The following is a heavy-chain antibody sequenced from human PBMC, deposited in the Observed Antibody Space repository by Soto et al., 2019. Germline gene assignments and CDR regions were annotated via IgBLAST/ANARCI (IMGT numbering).Heavy chain of an antibody. J-gene: IGHJ4*02. CDR3: ATTVTTVDY. V-gene: IGHV3-48*03. D-gene: IGHD4-17*01. CDR2: ISSSGSLI. Sequence: GGSLRLSCAASGFTFSGYGMNWVRQAPGKGLEWISYISSSGSLIYYADSLKGRFTISRDNAKNSLYLQMNSLRAEDTAVYYCATTVTTVDYWGQGTLVTVSS. CDR1: GFTFSGYG.